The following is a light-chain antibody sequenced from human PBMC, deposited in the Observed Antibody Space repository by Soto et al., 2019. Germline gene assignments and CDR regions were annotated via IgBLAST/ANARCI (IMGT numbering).Light chain of an antibody. CDR2: AAS. V-gene: IGKV1D-12*01. CDR1: QGISRS. CDR3: QQADTFPIT. Sequence: DIQMTQSPSSVSASVGDRVTISCQASQGISRSLAWYQQKPGKAPKLLIYAASSLPSGVPSRFSGSGFGTDFTLTISSLQPEDSAIYYCQQADTFPITVGQGTRLEI. J-gene: IGKJ5*01.